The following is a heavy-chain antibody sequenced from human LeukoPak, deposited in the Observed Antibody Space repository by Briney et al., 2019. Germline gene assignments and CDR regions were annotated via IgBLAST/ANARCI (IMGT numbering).Heavy chain of an antibody. V-gene: IGHV3-64*01. CDR3: ARFGVSGSYGRYYYYYMDV. Sequence: PGGSLRLSCAASGFTFSSYAMHWVRQAPGKGLEYVSAISSNGGSTYYANSVKGRFTISRDNSKNTLYLQMGSLRAEDMAVYYCARFGVSGSYGRYYYYYMDVWGKGTTVTVSS. CDR1: GFTFSSYA. CDR2: ISSNGGST. D-gene: IGHD1-26*01. J-gene: IGHJ6*03.